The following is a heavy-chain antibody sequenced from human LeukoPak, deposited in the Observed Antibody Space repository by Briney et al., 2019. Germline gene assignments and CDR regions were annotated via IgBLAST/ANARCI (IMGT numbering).Heavy chain of an antibody. J-gene: IGHJ4*02. Sequence: SETLSLACTVSGGSISSSSYYWGWIRQPPGKGLEWIGSIYYSGSTYYNPSLKSRVTISVDTSKNQFSLKLSSVTAADTAVYYCARHLSPYSSSIDFDYWGQGTLVTVSS. D-gene: IGHD6-6*01. V-gene: IGHV4-39*07. CDR1: GGSISSSSYY. CDR3: ARHLSPYSSSIDFDY. CDR2: IYYSGST.